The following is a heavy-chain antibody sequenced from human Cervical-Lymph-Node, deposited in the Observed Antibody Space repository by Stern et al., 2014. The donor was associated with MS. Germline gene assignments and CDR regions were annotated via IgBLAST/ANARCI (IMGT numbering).Heavy chain of an antibody. J-gene: IGHJ6*02. D-gene: IGHD3-9*01. CDR2: INHIGTT. CDR3: ARRDPYYDVSTGYFYYGLDV. V-gene: IGHV4-59*01. CDR1: NGSFSSYY. Sequence: QLQLQESGPGLVKPSETLSLTCSISNGSFSSYYWSWVRQTPGRGLEWLGYINHIGTTKYNPSVRSRVTISVDTSKNQFSLRLSSATAADTAVYYCARRDPYYDVSTGYFYYGLDVWGQGTTVTVSS.